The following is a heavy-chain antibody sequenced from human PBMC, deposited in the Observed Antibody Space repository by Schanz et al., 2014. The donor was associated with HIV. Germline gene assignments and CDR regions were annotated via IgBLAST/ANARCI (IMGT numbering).Heavy chain of an antibody. J-gene: IGHJ3*02. Sequence: EVQLLESGGGLVKPGESLTLSCITSGFTLNGYSMNWVRQAPGKGLEWVSSISGSSNKIYYAHSMKDRVIVSRDNAQNLVFLKLSSLRAEDTAVYFCARDVAGCSGTSCYSDAFDIWGQGTLVTVSS. CDR1: GFTLNGYS. V-gene: IGHV3-21*02. CDR2: ISGSSNKI. D-gene: IGHD2-2*01. CDR3: ARDVAGCSGTSCYSDAFDI.